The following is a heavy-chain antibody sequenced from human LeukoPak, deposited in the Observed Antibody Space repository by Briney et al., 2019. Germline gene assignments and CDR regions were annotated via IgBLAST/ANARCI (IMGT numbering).Heavy chain of an antibody. Sequence: GASVKVSCKASGYTFTGYYMHWVRQAPGQGLEWMGWINPNSGGTNYAQKFQGRVTMTRDTSISTAYMELSRLRSDDTAVYYCARVGYDFWSGYRFDPWGQGTLVTVSS. CDR2: INPNSGGT. CDR3: ARVGYDFWSGYRFDP. J-gene: IGHJ5*02. V-gene: IGHV1-2*02. D-gene: IGHD3-3*01. CDR1: GYTFTGYY.